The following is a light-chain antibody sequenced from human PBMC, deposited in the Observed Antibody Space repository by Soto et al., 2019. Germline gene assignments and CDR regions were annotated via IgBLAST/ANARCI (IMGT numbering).Light chain of an antibody. J-gene: IGLJ1*01. CDR1: SSDVGGYNY. Sequence: QSVLTQPRSVSGSPGQSVTIPCTGTSSDVGGYNYVSWYQRHAGKGPKLIIYDVSERPSGVPDRFSASKSGNTASLTISGLQAEDEADYYCSSHGGANNFYLFGTGTKVTVL. V-gene: IGLV2-11*01. CDR3: SSHGGANNFYL. CDR2: DVS.